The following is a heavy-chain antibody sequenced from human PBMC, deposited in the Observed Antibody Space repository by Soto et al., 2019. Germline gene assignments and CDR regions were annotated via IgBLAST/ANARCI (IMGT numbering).Heavy chain of an antibody. V-gene: IGHV3-23*01. Sequence: GGSLRLSCAASGFTFSSYSMSWVRQAPGKGLEWVSAISGSGGSTYYADSVKGRFTISRDNSKNTLYLQMNSLRAEDTAVYYCAKDGGGYSYGLLDYWGQGTLVTVS. J-gene: IGHJ4*02. CDR3: AKDGGGYSYGLLDY. CDR2: ISGSGGST. CDR1: GFTFSSYS. D-gene: IGHD5-18*01.